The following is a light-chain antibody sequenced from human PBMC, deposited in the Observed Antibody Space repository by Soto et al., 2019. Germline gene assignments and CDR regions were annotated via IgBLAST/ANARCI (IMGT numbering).Light chain of an antibody. CDR1: SNDVGGSNY. Sequence: QSALTQPASVSGSPGQSITISCTGTSNDVGGSNYVSWYQQHPSKAPKLLIYDVSNRPSGVSNRCSGSKSGNTASLTISGRRAEDEADYYCSSYTSSSVIFGGGTKVTVL. CDR2: DVS. J-gene: IGLJ2*01. V-gene: IGLV2-14*01. CDR3: SSYTSSSVI.